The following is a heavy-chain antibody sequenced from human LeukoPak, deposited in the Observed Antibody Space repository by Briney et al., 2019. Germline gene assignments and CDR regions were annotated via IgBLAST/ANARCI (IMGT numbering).Heavy chain of an antibody. Sequence: SETLSLTCTVSGGSITVYYWSWIRQPPGKGLEWIGYIYHSGTTNYNPSLKSRVTISVDTSKSQFSLRLTSVTAAVTAVYYCAQKAPYSPGYSQNWGQGTLVTVSS. CDR2: IYHSGTT. CDR1: GGSITVYY. CDR3: AQKAPYSPGYSQN. J-gene: IGHJ1*01. D-gene: IGHD2-15*01. V-gene: IGHV4-59*01.